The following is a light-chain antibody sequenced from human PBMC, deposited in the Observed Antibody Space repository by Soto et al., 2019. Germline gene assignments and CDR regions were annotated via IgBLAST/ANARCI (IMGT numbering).Light chain of an antibody. CDR2: DVS. Sequence: EIAMTQSPATLSVSPGERATLSCRASQSVSSNLAWYQQKPGQAPRLLIYDVSNRATGIPARFSGSGSGTDFTLTISSLEPEDFAVYYCQQRSNWPLTFGGGTKVDIK. V-gene: IGKV3-11*01. CDR1: QSVSSN. J-gene: IGKJ4*01. CDR3: QQRSNWPLT.